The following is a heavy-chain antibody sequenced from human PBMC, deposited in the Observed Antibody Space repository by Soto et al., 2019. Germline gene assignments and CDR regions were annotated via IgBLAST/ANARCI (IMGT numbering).Heavy chain of an antibody. CDR2: ISSSSSYI. CDR3: ARDRDTGMWLFGMDV. Sequence: ESGGGLVKPGGSLRLSCAASGFTLSSYSMNWVRQAPGKGLEWVSSISSSSSYIYYADSVKGRFTISRENAKNSLHLQMNSQRAEDTAGYDCARDRDTGMWLFGMDVWGQGTTVTVSS. V-gene: IGHV3-21*01. CDR1: GFTLSSYS. D-gene: IGHD5-18*01. J-gene: IGHJ6*02.